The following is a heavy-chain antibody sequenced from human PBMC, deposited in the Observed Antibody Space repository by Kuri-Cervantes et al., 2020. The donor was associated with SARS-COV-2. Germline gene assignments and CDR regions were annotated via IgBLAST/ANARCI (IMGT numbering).Heavy chain of an antibody. J-gene: IGHJ6*03. CDR3: ARGRYSSYYYYYMDA. D-gene: IGHD6-19*01. Sequence: GSLRLSCTVSGGSISSSYWTWIRQPAGKGLEWIGRIYTSGNTNYNPSLKSRVTMSVDTSKNQLSLKVSSVTAADTAVYYCARGRYSSYYYYYMDAWGKGTTVTV. CDR1: GGSISSSY. V-gene: IGHV4-4*07. CDR2: IYTSGNT.